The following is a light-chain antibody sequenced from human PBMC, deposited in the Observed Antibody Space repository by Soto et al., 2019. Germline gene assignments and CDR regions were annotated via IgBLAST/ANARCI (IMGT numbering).Light chain of an antibody. V-gene: IGLV2-23*02. J-gene: IGLJ3*02. CDR2: EVI. CDR1: SSDIGIYNL. CDR3: CSYAGSRWV. Sequence: QSALTQPASVSGSPGQSITISCSGSSSDIGIYNLVSWYHQHPGKAPKLVIYEVIKRPSGVSDRFSGSKSGNAASLTISGLQSEDEADYYCCSYAGSRWVFGGGTKVTVL.